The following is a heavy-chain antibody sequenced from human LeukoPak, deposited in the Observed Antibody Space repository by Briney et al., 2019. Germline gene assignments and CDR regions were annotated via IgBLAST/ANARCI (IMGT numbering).Heavy chain of an antibody. V-gene: IGHV4-59*04. CDR3: ARLLRIFYGSGSSSVDY. CDR2: IYSSGSS. D-gene: IGHD3-10*01. CDR1: GDSISTYY. J-gene: IGHJ4*02. Sequence: SETLSLTCTVSGDSISTYYWSWIRQPPGKGLEWIGNIYSSGSSYYNPSLESRVTMFVDTSKNQFSLKLSSVTAADTAVYYCARLLRIFYGSGSSSVDYWGQGTLVTVSS.